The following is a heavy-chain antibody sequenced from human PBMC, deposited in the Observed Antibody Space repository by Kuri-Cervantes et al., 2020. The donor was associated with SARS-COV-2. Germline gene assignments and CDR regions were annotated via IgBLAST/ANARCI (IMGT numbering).Heavy chain of an antibody. Sequence: GESLKISCAASGFTFSTYAMHWVRQAPGKGLEWVAAISYDGSNYHYADSVKGRFTISRDNSKNTLYLQMNSLRAEDTAVYYCAKDHMIVPGSRSSFDNWGQGTLVTVSS. CDR3: AKDHMIVPGSRSSFDN. CDR1: GFTFSTYA. CDR2: ISYDGSNY. V-gene: IGHV3-30*01. J-gene: IGHJ4*02. D-gene: IGHD3-22*01.